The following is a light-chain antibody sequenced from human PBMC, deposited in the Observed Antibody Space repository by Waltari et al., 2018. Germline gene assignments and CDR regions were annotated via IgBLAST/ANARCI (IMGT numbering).Light chain of an antibody. CDR3: YSSTSRGTWV. J-gene: IGLJ3*02. V-gene: IGLV2-14*01. Sequence: WYQHHPGKAPELRIYEVSKWPSGVSKRFSGSRSGTTAALTISGLQAEDEADYYCYSSTSRGTWVFGGGTTLTVL. CDR2: EVS.